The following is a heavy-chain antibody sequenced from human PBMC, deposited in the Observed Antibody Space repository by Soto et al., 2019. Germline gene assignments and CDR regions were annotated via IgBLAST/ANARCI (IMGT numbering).Heavy chain of an antibody. V-gene: IGHV5-51*01. CDR2: IYPGDSDT. CDR1: GYSFAGYW. D-gene: IGHD2-21*02. Sequence: PGESLKISCKGSGYSFAGYWIGWVRQMPGKGLDWMGVIYPGDSDTRYSPSFQGQVTISADKSISTAYLQWSSLKASDTAMYYCARLAVVVTASFDYWGQGTLVTVSS. CDR3: ARLAVVVTASFDY. J-gene: IGHJ4*02.